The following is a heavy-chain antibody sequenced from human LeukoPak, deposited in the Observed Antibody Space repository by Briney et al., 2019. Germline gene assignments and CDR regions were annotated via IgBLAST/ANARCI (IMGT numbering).Heavy chain of an antibody. V-gene: IGHV4-34*01. CDR1: GGSFSGYY. CDR2: INHSGST. Sequence: SETLSLTCAVYGGSFSGYYWSWIRQPPGKGLEWIGEINHSGSTNYNPSLKSRVTISVDASKNQFSLKLSSVTAADTAVYYCASRCSSTSCYVENFDYWGQGTLVTVSS. J-gene: IGHJ4*02. D-gene: IGHD2-2*01. CDR3: ASRCSSTSCYVENFDY.